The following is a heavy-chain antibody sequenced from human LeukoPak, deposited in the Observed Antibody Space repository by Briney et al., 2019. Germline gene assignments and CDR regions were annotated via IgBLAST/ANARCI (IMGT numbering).Heavy chain of an antibody. D-gene: IGHD2-15*01. CDR1: GFIFSSCA. J-gene: IGHJ4*02. V-gene: IGHV3-23*01. Sequence: GGSLRLSCAASGFIFSSCAMTWVRQAPGKGLEWVSAISGSGGSTYYADSVKGRFTISRDNSKNTLYLQMNSLRAEDTAVYYCAKGAIGYCSGGSCYNFDYWGQGTLVTVSS. CDR2: ISGSGGST. CDR3: AKGAIGYCSGGSCYNFDY.